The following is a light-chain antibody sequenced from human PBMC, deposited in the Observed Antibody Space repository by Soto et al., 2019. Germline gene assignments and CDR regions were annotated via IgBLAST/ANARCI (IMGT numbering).Light chain of an antibody. V-gene: IGKV2-30*01. CDR2: KVS. CDR3: MEGTHWPLT. Sequence: DVVMTQSPLSLPVTLGQPASISCRSSQSLVYSDGDTYVDWFQQRPGQSPMHLIYKVSIRDSGVPRRFSGSGAGTDFTLKISRLESEDVGIYYCMEGTHWPLTFGQGTELGIK. J-gene: IGKJ2*01. CDR1: QSLVYSDGDTY.